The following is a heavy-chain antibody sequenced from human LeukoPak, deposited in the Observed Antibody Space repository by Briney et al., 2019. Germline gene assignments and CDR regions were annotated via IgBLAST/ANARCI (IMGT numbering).Heavy chain of an antibody. CDR1: SGFITGSTYY. D-gene: IGHD2-21*02. V-gene: IGHV4-39*02. CDR2: FYYDGRT. CDR3: VRRAGDWAVNWIDP. Sequence: SETLSLTCTVSSGFITGSTYYWGWFRQPPGKGLEWIGSFYYDGRTYYSPSLKSRLTLSGDTSKNHFSLKLSSVTAADTAVYYCVRRAGDWAVNWIDPWGQGTLVTVSS. J-gene: IGHJ5*02.